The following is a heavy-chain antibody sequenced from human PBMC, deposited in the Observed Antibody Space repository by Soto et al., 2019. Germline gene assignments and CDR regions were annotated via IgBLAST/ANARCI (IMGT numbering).Heavy chain of an antibody. CDR2: IYSDGTT. CDR1: GGSISGYY. CDR3: SRVGCSNSKCYTRGMDV. Sequence: SETLSLTCTVSGGSISGYYWSWVRQPAGKGLEWVGRIYSDGTTNYSPSLKSRVTMSLDTSKDQFSLHLTSVTAADTAVYYCSRVGCSNSKCYTRGMDVWGQGTTVTVSS. V-gene: IGHV4-4*07. D-gene: IGHD2-2*01. J-gene: IGHJ6*02.